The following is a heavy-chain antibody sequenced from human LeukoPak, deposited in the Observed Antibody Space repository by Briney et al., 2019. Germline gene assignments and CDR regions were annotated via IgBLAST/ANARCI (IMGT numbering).Heavy chain of an antibody. CDR1: GGSISSYF. J-gene: IGHJ5*02. D-gene: IGHD3-10*01. Sequence: SETLSLTCTVSGGSISSYFWTWIRQPAGKVLEWIGRISTTETTHYSPSLKNRVNMSVDTSKNQFSLKMTSVTAADTAIYYCAREDSASGRGLGSWGQGTLVTVSS. CDR3: AREDSASGRGLGS. V-gene: IGHV4-4*07. CDR2: ISTTETT.